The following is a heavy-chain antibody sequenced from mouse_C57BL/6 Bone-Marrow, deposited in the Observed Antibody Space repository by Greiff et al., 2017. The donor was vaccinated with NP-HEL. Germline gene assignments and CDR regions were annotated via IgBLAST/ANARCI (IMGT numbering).Heavy chain of an antibody. CDR1: GYTFTSYW. D-gene: IGHD2-4*01. Sequence: QVHVKQPGAELVKPGASVKMSCKASGYTFTSYWITWVKQRPGQGLEWIGDIYPGSGSTNYNEEFKSKATLTVDTSSSTAYMQLSSLTSEDSAVYYCARWNDYYYYAMDYWGQGTSVTVSS. CDR2: IYPGSGST. V-gene: IGHV1-55*01. CDR3: ARWNDYYYYAMDY. J-gene: IGHJ4*01.